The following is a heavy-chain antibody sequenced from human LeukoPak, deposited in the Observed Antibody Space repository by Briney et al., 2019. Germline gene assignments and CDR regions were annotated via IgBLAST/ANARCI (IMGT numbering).Heavy chain of an antibody. D-gene: IGHD3-10*01. V-gene: IGHV1-2*02. CDR1: GYTFSAHH. CDR2: IVPDGRDT. J-gene: IGHJ4*02. Sequence: ASVKVSCKAFGYTFSAHHIHWVRQPPGQGLEWMGWIVPDGRDTKYAEKFQGRMTLTVDTSITTAYMELHSLTSDDTAAYYCSGRYGPGPVWGEGALMTASS. CDR3: SGRYGPGPV.